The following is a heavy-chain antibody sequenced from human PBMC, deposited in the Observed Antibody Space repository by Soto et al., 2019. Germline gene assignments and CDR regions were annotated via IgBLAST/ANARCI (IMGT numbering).Heavy chain of an antibody. J-gene: IGHJ6*02. V-gene: IGHV1-2*02. CDR2: INPNSGGT. CDR3: AKKLELRGSYYYYYDMDV. CDR1: GYTFTDYY. D-gene: IGHD1-7*01. Sequence: ASVKVSCKASGYTFTDYYMHWVRQAPGQGLEWMGWINPNSGGTNYAQKFQGRVTMTRDTSISTAYMELSRLRSDDTAVYYCAKKLELRGSYYYYYDMDVWGQGTTVTVSS.